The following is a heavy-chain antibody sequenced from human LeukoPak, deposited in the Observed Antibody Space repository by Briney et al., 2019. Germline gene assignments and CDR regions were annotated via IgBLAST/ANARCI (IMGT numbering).Heavy chain of an antibody. CDR3: ARDILSDNQYYFDY. CDR2: ISYDGSNK. V-gene: IGHV3-30-3*01. J-gene: IGHJ4*02. D-gene: IGHD3-9*01. CDR1: GFTFSSYA. Sequence: GGSLRLSCAASGFTFSSYAMHWVRQAPGKGLEWVAVISYDGSNKYYADSVKGRFTISRDNSKNTLYLQMNSLRAEDTAVYYCARDILSDNQYYFDYWGQGTLVTVSS.